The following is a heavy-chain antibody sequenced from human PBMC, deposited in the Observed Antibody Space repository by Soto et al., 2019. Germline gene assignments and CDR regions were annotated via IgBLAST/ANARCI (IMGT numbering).Heavy chain of an antibody. V-gene: IGHV3-23*01. CDR3: AKGPYDSSGYYSPLDY. CDR2: ISGSGGST. J-gene: IGHJ4*02. CDR1: GFTFSSYA. Sequence: VGSLRLSCAASGFTFSSYAMSWVRQAPGKGLEWVSAISGSGGSTCYADSVKGRFTISRDNSKNTLYLQMNSLRAKDTAVYYCAKGPYDSSGYYSPLDYWGQGTLVTVSS. D-gene: IGHD3-22*01.